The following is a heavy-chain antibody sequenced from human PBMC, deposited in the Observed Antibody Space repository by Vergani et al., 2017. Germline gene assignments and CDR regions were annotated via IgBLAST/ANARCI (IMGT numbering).Heavy chain of an antibody. D-gene: IGHD3-22*01. CDR1: GFTFSSYA. J-gene: IGHJ4*02. V-gene: IGHV3-23*01. CDR2: ISGSGGSK. Sequence: EVQLLESGGGLVQPGGSLRLSCAASGFTFSSYAMSWVRQAPGKGLEWVSAISGSGGSKYYADSVKGRFTISRDNSKNTLYLQMNSLRAEDTAVYYCAKSPLYYYDSSGYWDYFDYWGQGTLVTVSS. CDR3: AKSPLYYYDSSGYWDYFDY.